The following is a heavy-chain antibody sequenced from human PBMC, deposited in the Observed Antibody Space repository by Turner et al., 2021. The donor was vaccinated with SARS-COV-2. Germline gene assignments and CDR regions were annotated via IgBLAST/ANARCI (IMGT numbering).Heavy chain of an antibody. J-gene: IGHJ5*02. CDR2: INYSGRT. CDR3: ARHESRITNIIVVPRNWFDP. V-gene: IGHV4-39*01. Sequence: QLQLQESGPGLVKASETLSLTCTVSGASIGSSRNYWGWIRQPPGKGLEWIGSINYSGRTYYKSSLKSRVTISVDTSKNQISLKLSTVTAADTAKYYCARHESRITNIIVVPRNWFDPWGQGTLVTVSS. CDR1: GASIGSSRNY. D-gene: IGHD3-22*01.